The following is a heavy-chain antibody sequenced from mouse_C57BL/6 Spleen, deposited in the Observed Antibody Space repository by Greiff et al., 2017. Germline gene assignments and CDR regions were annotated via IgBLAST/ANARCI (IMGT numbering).Heavy chain of an antibody. J-gene: IGHJ3*01. Sequence: VMLVESGPGLVQPSQSLSITCTVSGFSLTSYGVHWVRQSPGTGLEWLGVIWSGGSTDYNAAFISRLSISKDNSKSQVFFKMNSLQADDTAIYYCARRGHYGSSSFAYWGQGTLVTVSA. V-gene: IGHV2-2*01. CDR1: GFSLTSYG. CDR2: IWSGGST. CDR3: ARRGHYGSSSFAY. D-gene: IGHD1-1*01.